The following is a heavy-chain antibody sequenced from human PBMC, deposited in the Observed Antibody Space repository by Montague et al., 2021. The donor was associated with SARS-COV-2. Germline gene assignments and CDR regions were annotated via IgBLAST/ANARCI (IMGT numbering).Heavy chain of an antibody. CDR2: IYHSGST. CDR1: GGSISSYY. J-gene: IGHJ3*02. V-gene: IGHV4-59*08. D-gene: IGHD2-2*01. Sequence: SETLSLTCTVSGGSISSYYWSWIRQPPGKGLEWIGYIYHSGSTXXXPSXXXRVTISVDTSKNQFSLKLSSVTAADTAVYYCARLSHKMPEAAFDIWGQGTMVTVSS. CDR3: ARLSHKMPEAAFDI.